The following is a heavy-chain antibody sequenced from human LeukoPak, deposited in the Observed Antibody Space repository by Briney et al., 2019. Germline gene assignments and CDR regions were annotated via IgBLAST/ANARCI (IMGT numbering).Heavy chain of an antibody. V-gene: IGHV3-30*03. D-gene: IGHD6-19*01. J-gene: IGHJ3*02. CDR2: ISYDGSNK. CDR1: GFAFSGSG. Sequence: GGSLRLSCADSGFAFSGSGMHWVRQAPGKGLEWVTFISYDGSNKKYADSVKGRFTISRDNSKNTLYLQMNSLRAEDTALYYCARDWGDSSGWHFPFGRTAFDIWGQGTMVTVSS. CDR3: ARDWGDSSGWHFPFGRTAFDI.